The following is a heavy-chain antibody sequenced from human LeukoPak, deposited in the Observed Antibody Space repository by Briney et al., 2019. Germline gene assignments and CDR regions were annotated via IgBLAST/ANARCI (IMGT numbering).Heavy chain of an antibody. V-gene: IGHV4-61*02. CDR1: GGSISSGSYY. CDR2: IYTSGST. J-gene: IGHJ4*02. Sequence: SQTLSLTCTVSGGSISSGSYYWSWIRQPAGKGLEWIGRIYTSGSTNYNPSLKSRVTISVDTSKNQFSLKLSSVTAADTAVYYCASSSGSYAGGGFDSWGQGTLVTVSS. CDR3: ASSSGSYAGGGFDS. D-gene: IGHD1-26*01.